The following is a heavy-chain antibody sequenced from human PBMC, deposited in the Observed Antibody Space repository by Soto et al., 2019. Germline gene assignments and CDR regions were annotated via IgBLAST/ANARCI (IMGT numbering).Heavy chain of an antibody. CDR3: ARDVAVAYYYGMDV. J-gene: IGHJ6*02. CDR2: IYYSGST. V-gene: IGHV4-61*03. Sequence: SETLSLTCTVSGGSVSSGSYCWSWIRQPPGKGLEWIGYIYYSGSTNYNPSLKSRVTISVDTSKNHFSLNLSSVTAADTAVYYCARDVAVAYYYGMDVWGQGTTVTVSS. CDR1: GGSVSSGSYC. D-gene: IGHD6-19*01.